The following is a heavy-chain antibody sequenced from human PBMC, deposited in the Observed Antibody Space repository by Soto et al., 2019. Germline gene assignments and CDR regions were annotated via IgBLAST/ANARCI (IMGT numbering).Heavy chain of an antibody. Sequence: QVQLVQSGAEVKKPGASVKVSCKASGYTFTSYGINWVRQAPGQGLEWLGWISAYDGYTNYAQILQGRVSMTTDTSTKTAYIELRILRSDDMAMYYCARGGFSDSSGALNYYYYGMNVWGQGTTVTVSS. D-gene: IGHD3-22*01. CDR1: GYTFTSYG. CDR3: ARGGFSDSSGALNYYYYGMNV. J-gene: IGHJ6*02. CDR2: ISAYDGYT. V-gene: IGHV1-18*03.